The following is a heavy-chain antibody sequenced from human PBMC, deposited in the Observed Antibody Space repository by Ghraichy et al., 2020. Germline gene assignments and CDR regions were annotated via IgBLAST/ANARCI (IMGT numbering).Heavy chain of an antibody. Sequence: GSLSLTCTVSGDSLNNYYWSWIRQAPGKELEWIGSIYHNGRTKYNPSLKSRVTMSVDTSKNQFSLSLTSVTAADTAVFYCARDQEWRASSSGFDSWGQGTLVSVSP. D-gene: IGHD2-2*01. CDR2: IYHNGRT. CDR1: GDSLNNYY. CDR3: ARDQEWRASSSGFDS. J-gene: IGHJ5*01. V-gene: IGHV4-59*01.